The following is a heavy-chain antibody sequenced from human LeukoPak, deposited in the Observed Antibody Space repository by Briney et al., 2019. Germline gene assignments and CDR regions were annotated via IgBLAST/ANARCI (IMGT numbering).Heavy chain of an antibody. D-gene: IGHD3-10*01. Sequence: GGSLRLSCAASGFTFSSYEMNWVRQAPGKGLEWVSYFSSSGSTIYYADSVKGRFTISRDNAKNSLYLQMNSLRAEDTAVYYCARMGLYYYGSGSSPGYYGMDVWGQGTTVTVSS. CDR2: FSSSGSTI. CDR1: GFTFSSYE. V-gene: IGHV3-48*03. J-gene: IGHJ6*02. CDR3: ARMGLYYYGSGSSPGYYGMDV.